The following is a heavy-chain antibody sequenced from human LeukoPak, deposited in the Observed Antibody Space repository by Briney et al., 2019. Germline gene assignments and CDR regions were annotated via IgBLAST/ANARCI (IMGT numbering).Heavy chain of an antibody. J-gene: IGHJ4*02. CDR1: GFTFSTHT. D-gene: IGHD3-22*01. CDR3: ARYYDSGYFDY. CDR2: IRSTSTFI. Sequence: PGGSLRLSCAASGFTFSTHTMNWVRQAPGKGLEWVSSIRSTSTFIFYADSVKGRFTISRDNAKNSLYLQMNSLRSEDTAVYYCARYYDSGYFDYWGQGTLVTVSS. V-gene: IGHV3-21*04.